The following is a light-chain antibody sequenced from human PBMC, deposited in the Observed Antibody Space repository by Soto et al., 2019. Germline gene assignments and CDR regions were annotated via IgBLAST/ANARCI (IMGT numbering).Light chain of an antibody. V-gene: IGLV2-14*01. CDR1: SSDIGNYNY. CDR2: DVS. J-gene: IGLJ1*01. CDR3: GSYTYTGTPDV. Sequence: QSALTQPASVSGSPGQSITISCTGTSSDIGNYNYVSWFQQHPGKAPKLIIFDVSNRPSGVSNRFSGSKSGNTASLTISGLQAEDGAHYYCGSYTYTGTPDVFGPGTKVTVL.